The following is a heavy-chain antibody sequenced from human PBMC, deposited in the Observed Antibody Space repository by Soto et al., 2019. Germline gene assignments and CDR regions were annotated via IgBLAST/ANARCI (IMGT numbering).Heavy chain of an antibody. J-gene: IGHJ6*02. D-gene: IGHD6-19*01. Sequence: LRLSCAASGFTFSDYGMHWVRQAPGKGLEWVAVIWYDGSNKYYADSVKGRFTISRDNSKNTLYLQMNSLRAEDTAVYYCARDDIPGIAVATYGMDVWGQGTTVTVSS. CDR1: GFTFSDYG. V-gene: IGHV3-33*01. CDR3: ARDDIPGIAVATYGMDV. CDR2: IWYDGSNK.